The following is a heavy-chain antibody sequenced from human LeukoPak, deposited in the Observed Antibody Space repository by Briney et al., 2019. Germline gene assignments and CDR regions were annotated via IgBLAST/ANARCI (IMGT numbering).Heavy chain of an antibody. Sequence: GGSLTLSCAASGFTFSSYAMSWVRQAPGKGLEWVLAISGSGGSTYYADSVKGRFTISRDNPKNTLYLQMNSLRAEDTAVYYCAKLYSSSSSSSWLDPRGQGTLVTVSS. V-gene: IGHV3-23*01. CDR3: AKLYSSSSSSSWLDP. D-gene: IGHD6-6*01. CDR1: GFTFSSYA. J-gene: IGHJ5*02. CDR2: ISGSGGST.